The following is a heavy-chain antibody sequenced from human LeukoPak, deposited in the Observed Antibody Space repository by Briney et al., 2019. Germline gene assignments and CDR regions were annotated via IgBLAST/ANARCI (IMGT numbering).Heavy chain of an antibody. D-gene: IGHD3-10*01. CDR1: GFTFSSYG. CDR2: IRYDGSNE. J-gene: IGHJ6*02. V-gene: IGHV3-30*02. CDR3: AKDRVYYGSGSYYYYGMDV. Sequence: GGSLRLSCAASGFTFSSYGIHWVRQAPGKGLEWVAFIRYDGSNEYYADSVKGRFTISRDNSKNTLYLQMNSLRAEDTAVYYCAKDRVYYGSGSYYYYGMDVWGQGTTVTVSS.